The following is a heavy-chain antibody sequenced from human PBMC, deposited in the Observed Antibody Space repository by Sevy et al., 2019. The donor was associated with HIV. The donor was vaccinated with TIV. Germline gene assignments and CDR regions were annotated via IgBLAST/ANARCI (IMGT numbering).Heavy chain of an antibody. D-gene: IGHD6-13*01. Sequence: GGSLRLSCAASGFTFSSYGMHWVRQAPGKGLEWVAVIWYDGSNKYYADSVKGRFTISRDNSKNTLYLQMNSLRAEDTAVYYCARDPLIAAAGNYYYYYGMDVWGQRTTVTVSS. J-gene: IGHJ6*02. CDR2: IWYDGSNK. V-gene: IGHV3-33*01. CDR1: GFTFSSYG. CDR3: ARDPLIAAAGNYYYYYGMDV.